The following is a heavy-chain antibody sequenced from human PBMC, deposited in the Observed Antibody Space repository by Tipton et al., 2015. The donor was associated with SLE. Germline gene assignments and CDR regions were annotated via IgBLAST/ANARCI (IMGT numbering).Heavy chain of an antibody. D-gene: IGHD4-17*01. CDR1: GFTFSSYD. J-gene: IGHJ6*02. V-gene: IGHV3-13*04. CDR2: IGTAGDT. Sequence: SLRLSRAASGFTFSSYDMHWVRQATGKGLEWVSAIGTAGDTYYPGSVKGRFTISRENAKNSLYLQMNSLRAGDTAVYYCARSAYGDYGMDVWGQGTTVTVSS. CDR3: ARSAYGDYGMDV.